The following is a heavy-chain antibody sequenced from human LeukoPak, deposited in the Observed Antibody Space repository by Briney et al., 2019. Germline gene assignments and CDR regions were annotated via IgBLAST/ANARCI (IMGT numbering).Heavy chain of an antibody. J-gene: IGHJ4*02. CDR2: FFLTGST. V-gene: IGHV4-38-2*02. CDR3: ARVARCTSCFDVDY. D-gene: IGHD2-2*01. Sequence: SETLSFTSTVSGYSITSAYYWGWIRQPPGKGLEWIGRFFLTGSTYYNPSLKSPVTRAVYTCKNYFSLTLSSVTAADTAVYYCARVARCTSCFDVDYWGQGTLVTVSS. CDR1: GYSITSAYY.